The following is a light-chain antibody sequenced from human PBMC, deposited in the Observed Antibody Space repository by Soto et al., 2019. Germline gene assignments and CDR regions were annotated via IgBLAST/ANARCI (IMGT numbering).Light chain of an antibody. J-gene: IGKJ1*01. CDR3: QQSYSTPRT. V-gene: IGKV1-39*01. CDR1: QSISSY. Sequence: DIQMTQSPSSLSASVGDRVTITCQASQSISSYLNWYQQKPGKAPKLLIYGASSLQSGVPSRFSGSGSGTDFTLTISSLQPEDFATYYCQQSYSTPRTFGQGTKVEIK. CDR2: GAS.